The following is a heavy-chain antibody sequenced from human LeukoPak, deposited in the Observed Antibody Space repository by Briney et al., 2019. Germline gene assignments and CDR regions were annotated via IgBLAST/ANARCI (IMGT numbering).Heavy chain of an antibody. CDR3: ASSCTNGVCSTGYYYYMDV. Sequence: SETLSLTCAVYGGSFSGYYWSWIRQPPGKGLEWIGEINHSGSTNYNPSLKGRVTISVDTSKNQFSLKLSSVTAADTAVYYCASSCTNGVCSTGYYYYMDVWGKGTTVAVSS. D-gene: IGHD2-8*01. CDR1: GGSFSGYY. V-gene: IGHV4-34*01. J-gene: IGHJ6*03. CDR2: INHSGST.